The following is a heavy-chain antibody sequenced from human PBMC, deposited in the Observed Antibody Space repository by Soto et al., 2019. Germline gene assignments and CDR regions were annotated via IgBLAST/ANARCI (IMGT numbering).Heavy chain of an antibody. V-gene: IGHV1-18*01. D-gene: IGHD1-26*01. CDR2: ISPYSGNT. CDR1: GYSFTSYG. J-gene: IGHJ4*02. Sequence: ASVKVSCKTSGYSFTSYGISWVRQAPGQGLEWMGWISPYSGNTYYTQKFQGRVTFTRDTSAGTVYMQLSSLTSEDTAVYYCARDDSGFSGSHYIDYFNYWGQGALVTVSS. CDR3: ARDDSGFSGSHYIDYFNY.